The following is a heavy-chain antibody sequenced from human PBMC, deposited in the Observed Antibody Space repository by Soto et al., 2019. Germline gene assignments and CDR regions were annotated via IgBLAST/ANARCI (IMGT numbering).Heavy chain of an antibody. D-gene: IGHD3-22*01. CDR1: GGTFTRHT. V-gene: IGHV1-69*08. CDR3: AIPDYNHRSESYSDY. Sequence: QVQLVQSGAEVKKPGSSVRVSCKASGGTFTRHTFIWVRQAPGQGLEWMGRIIPILGPPNYAQKFQGRVTITADKSTSTLYMELSSLRSEDTAVYYCAIPDYNHRSESYSDYWGQGTLVTVSS. J-gene: IGHJ4*02. CDR2: IIPILGPP.